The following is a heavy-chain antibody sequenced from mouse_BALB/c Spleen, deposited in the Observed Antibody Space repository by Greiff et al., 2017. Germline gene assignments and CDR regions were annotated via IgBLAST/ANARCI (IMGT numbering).Heavy chain of an antibody. D-gene: IGHD2-3*01. J-gene: IGHJ4*01. V-gene: IGHV5-17*02. Sequence: EVKVVESGGGLVQPGGSRKLSCAASGFTFSSFGMHWVRQAPEKGLEWVAYISSGSSTIYYADTVKGRFTISRDNPKNTLFLQMTSLRSEDTAMYYCARLDGYYDAMDYWGQGTSVTVSS. CDR3: ARLDGYYDAMDY. CDR2: ISSGSSTI. CDR1: GFTFSSFG.